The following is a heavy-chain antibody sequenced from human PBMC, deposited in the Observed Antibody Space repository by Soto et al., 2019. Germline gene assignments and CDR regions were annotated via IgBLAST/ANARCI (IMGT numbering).Heavy chain of an antibody. D-gene: IGHD3-22*01. CDR2: ISGSGGTT. Sequence: EVQLLESGGGLVQPGGSLRLSCAASGFTFSSYAMSWVRKAPGKGLEWVSNISGSGGTTYYADSVKGRFTISRDNSKNTLYLQMNSLRVEDTAVYYCAKDRYDSSGYFFNDYWGQGTLVTVSS. CDR1: GFTFSSYA. J-gene: IGHJ4*02. CDR3: AKDRYDSSGYFFNDY. V-gene: IGHV3-23*01.